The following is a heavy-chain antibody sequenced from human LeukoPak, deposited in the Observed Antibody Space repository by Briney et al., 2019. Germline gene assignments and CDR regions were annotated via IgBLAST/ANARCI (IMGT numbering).Heavy chain of an antibody. CDR2: INHSGST. D-gene: IGHD4-17*01. J-gene: IGHJ4*02. CDR3: ARVYGDYVIDY. CDR1: GGSFSGYS. Sequence: SETLSLTCAVYGGSFSGYSWSWIPKPPGKGRKGIGEINHSGSTNYNPSLKSRVTISVDTSKNQFSLKLSSVTAADTAVYYCARVYGDYVIDYWGQGTLVTVSS. V-gene: IGHV4-34*01.